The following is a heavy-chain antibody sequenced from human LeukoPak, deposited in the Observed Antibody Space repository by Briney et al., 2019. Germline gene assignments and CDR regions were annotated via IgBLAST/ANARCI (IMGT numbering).Heavy chain of an antibody. CDR3: ARLLSGWYLADY. V-gene: IGHV3-48*01. Sequence: GGSLRLSCAASGFTFSNYNMFWARQAPGKGLEWVSYITSSSNTVHYADSVKGRFTLSRDNAKSSLYLQMNSLRAEDTAIYYCARLLSGWYLADYWGQGTLVTVSP. D-gene: IGHD6-19*01. J-gene: IGHJ4*02. CDR2: ITSSSNTV. CDR1: GFTFSNYN.